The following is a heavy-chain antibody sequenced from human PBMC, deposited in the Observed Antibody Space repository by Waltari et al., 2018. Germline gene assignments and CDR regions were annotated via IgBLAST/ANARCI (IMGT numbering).Heavy chain of an antibody. J-gene: IGHJ6*03. D-gene: IGHD3-10*01. Sequence: QVQLQESGPGLVKPSQNLSLTCTVSGASISGPDYFWTWIRQPPGKGPEWIGYVYSSGSTYYSPSLKSRVVISLDKSRNQFSRRLNSVTGADTAVYYCVGNPWGVKYYYMDVWGKGTTVIVSS. CDR1: GASISGPDYF. V-gene: IGHV4-30-4*08. CDR3: VGNPWGVKYYYMDV. CDR2: VYSSGST.